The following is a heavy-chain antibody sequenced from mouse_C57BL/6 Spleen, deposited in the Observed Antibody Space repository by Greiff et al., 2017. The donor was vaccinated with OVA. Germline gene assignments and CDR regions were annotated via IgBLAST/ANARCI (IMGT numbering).Heavy chain of an antibody. CDR1: GYTFTSYD. CDR2: IYPRDGST. Sequence: QVQLQQSGPELVKPGASVKLSCKASGYTFTSYDINWVKQRPGQGLEWIGWIYPRDGSTKYNEKFKGKATLTVDTSSSTAYMELHSLTSEDSAVYFCARMGDCNYLNFDYWGQGTTLTVSS. V-gene: IGHV1-85*01. D-gene: IGHD2-1*01. CDR3: ARMGDCNYLNFDY. J-gene: IGHJ2*01.